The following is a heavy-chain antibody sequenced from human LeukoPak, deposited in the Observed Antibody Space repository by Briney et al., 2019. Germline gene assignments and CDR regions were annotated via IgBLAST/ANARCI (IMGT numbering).Heavy chain of an antibody. J-gene: IGHJ4*02. V-gene: IGHV3-23*01. CDR3: ATYVWGSYRLTLSPNFDY. D-gene: IGHD3-16*02. CDR2: ISGSGGST. Sequence: PGGSLRLSCAASGFTFSSYAMSWVRQAPGKGLEWVSAISGSGGSTYYADSVKGRFTISRDNPKNTLYLQMNSLRAEDTAVYYCATYVWGSYRLTLSPNFDYWGQGTLVTVSS. CDR1: GFTFSSYA.